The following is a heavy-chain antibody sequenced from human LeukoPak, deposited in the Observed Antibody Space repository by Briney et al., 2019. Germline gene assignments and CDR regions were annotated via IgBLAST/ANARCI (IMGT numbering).Heavy chain of an antibody. V-gene: IGHV4-38-2*01. J-gene: IGHJ6*04. CDR1: GFSISSDYY. CDR3: ARSHYVSGSQGGMDV. Sequence: ETLSLTCGVSGFSISSDYYWGWIRQTPGKGLGRIGSICHTGNVYYNRSVKSRVIISVDASKNQFSLQMNSVSAADTAVYYCARSHYVSGSQGGMDVWGKGTTVTVSS. D-gene: IGHD3-10*01. CDR2: ICHTGNV.